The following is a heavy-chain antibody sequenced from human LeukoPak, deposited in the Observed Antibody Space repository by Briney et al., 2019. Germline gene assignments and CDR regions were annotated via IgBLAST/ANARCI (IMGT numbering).Heavy chain of an antibody. Sequence: PSETLSLTCTVSGGSISSYYWSWIRQPPGKGLEWIGYIYYSGSTNYNPSLKSRVTISVDTSKNQFSLKLSSVTAADMAVYYCAREMIAAASYYFDYWGQGTLVTVSS. V-gene: IGHV4-59*01. J-gene: IGHJ4*02. CDR1: GGSISSYY. CDR3: AREMIAAASYYFDY. CDR2: IYYSGST. D-gene: IGHD6-13*01.